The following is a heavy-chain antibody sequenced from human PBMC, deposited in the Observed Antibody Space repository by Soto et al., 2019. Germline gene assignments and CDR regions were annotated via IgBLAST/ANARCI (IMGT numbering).Heavy chain of an antibody. CDR1: GGTFSSYA. Sequence: SVKVSCKASGGTFSSYAISWVRQAPGQGLEWMGGIIPIFGTANYAQKFQGRVTITADESTSTAYMELSSLRSEDTAVYYCASAPPAGGNGGYYCDYWGQGSLVTVSS. V-gene: IGHV1-69*13. D-gene: IGHD2-15*01. CDR3: ASAPPAGGNGGYYCDY. CDR2: IIPIFGTA. J-gene: IGHJ4*02.